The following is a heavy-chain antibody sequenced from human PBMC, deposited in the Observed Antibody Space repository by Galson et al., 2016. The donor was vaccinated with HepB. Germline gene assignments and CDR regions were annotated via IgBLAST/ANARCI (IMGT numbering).Heavy chain of an antibody. CDR3: ARRSADSGSYHGLFDY. CDR1: GFTFSTHG. V-gene: IGHV3-33*01. J-gene: IGHJ4*02. Sequence: SLSLSCAASGFTFSTHGMHWVRQAPGKGLEWVAFTWFDGSSKYYADPVKGRFTISRDNSNNMLYLEMTSLRAEDTAVYYCARRSADSGSYHGLFDYWGQGTLVTVSS. CDR2: TWFDGSSK. D-gene: IGHD1-26*01.